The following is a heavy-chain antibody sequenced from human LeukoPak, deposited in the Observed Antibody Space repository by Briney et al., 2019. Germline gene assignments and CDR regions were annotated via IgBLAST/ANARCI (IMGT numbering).Heavy chain of an antibody. Sequence: KPSETLSLTCAVSGYSISSGYYWGWTRQPPGKGLEWIWSIYHSGSTYYDPSLKSRVTISVDTSKNQFSLKLSSVTAADTAVYYCARQTGLVGATIIDYWGQGTLVTVSS. D-gene: IGHD1-26*01. J-gene: IGHJ4*02. V-gene: IGHV4-38-2*01. CDR3: ARQTGLVGATIIDY. CDR1: GYSISSGYY. CDR2: IYHSGST.